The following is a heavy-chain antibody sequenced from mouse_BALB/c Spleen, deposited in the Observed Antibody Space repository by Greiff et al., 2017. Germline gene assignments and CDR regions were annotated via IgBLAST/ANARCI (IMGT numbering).Heavy chain of an antibody. J-gene: IGHJ2*01. Sequence: DVHLVESGGGLVKPGGSLKLSCAASGFTFSSYAMSWVRQSPEKRLEWVAEISSGGSYTYYPDTVTGRFTISRDNAKNTLYLQMSSLKSEDTAMYYCTRAYYRYDEGAYFDYWGQGTTLTVSS. CDR1: GFTFSSYA. D-gene: IGHD2-14*01. V-gene: IGHV5-9-4*01. CDR2: ISSGGSYT. CDR3: TRAYYRYDEGAYFDY.